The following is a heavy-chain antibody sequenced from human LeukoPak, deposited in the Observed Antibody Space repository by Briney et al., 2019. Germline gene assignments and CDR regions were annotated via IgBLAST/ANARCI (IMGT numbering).Heavy chain of an antibody. V-gene: IGHV3-30*03. CDR3: ARARYGSGGHFFDF. CDR2: ISYDGSTK. D-gene: IGHD3-10*01. Sequence: GGSLRLSCAASGFTFSNYGMNWVRQAPGKGLEWVTFISYDGSTKYYADSAKGRFTISRDNSKNTLYLQMNRLRAEDTAVYYCARARYGSGGHFFDFWGQGALVTVSS. J-gene: IGHJ4*02. CDR1: GFTFSNYG.